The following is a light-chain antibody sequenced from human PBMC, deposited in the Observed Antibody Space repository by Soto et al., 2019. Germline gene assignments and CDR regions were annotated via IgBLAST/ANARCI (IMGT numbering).Light chain of an antibody. CDR2: DAS. J-gene: IGKJ5*01. CDR3: QQRSNWPPVIT. CDR1: QSFSSY. V-gene: IGKV3-11*01. Sequence: EIVLTQSPATLSLSPGERVTLSCRASQSFSSYLAWYQQKPGQAPRLLIYDASKRATGIPARFSGRGSGTEFTLTISSLEPEDFAVYYCQQRSNWPPVITFGQGTRQEIK.